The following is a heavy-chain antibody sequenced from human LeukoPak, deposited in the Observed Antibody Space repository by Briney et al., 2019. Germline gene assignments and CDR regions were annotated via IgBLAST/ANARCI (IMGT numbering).Heavy chain of an antibody. J-gene: IGHJ4*02. CDR3: ARSPYESGTPPTRLED. CDR1: GFTFSDCY. Sequence: GGSLRLSCAASGFTFSDCYMNWIRQAPGKGLEWVSYVSCGSTYTNYADSVKGRFTISRDNAKNSLSLQMSSLRAEDTAVYYCARSPYESGTPPTRLEDWGQGTLVTVSS. V-gene: IGHV3-11*03. CDR2: VSCGSTYT. D-gene: IGHD3-10*01.